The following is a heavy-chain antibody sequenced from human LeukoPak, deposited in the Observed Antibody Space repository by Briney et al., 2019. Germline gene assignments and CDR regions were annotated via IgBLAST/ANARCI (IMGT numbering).Heavy chain of an antibody. CDR3: ARDLSHYGSGSSY. CDR2: ISTYNGNT. CDR1: GYTFTSYG. V-gene: IGHV1-18*01. J-gene: IGHJ4*02. Sequence: ASVKVSCKASGYTFTSYGITWVRQAPGQGLERMGWISTYNGNTNYAQKLQGRVTMTTDTSTSTAYMELRSLRSDDTAVYYCARDLSHYGSGSSYWGQGTLVTVSS. D-gene: IGHD3-10*01.